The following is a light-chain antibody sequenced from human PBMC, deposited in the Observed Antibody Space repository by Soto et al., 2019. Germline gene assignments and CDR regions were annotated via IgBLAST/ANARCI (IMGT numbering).Light chain of an antibody. CDR2: DAS. J-gene: IGKJ4*01. V-gene: IGKV1-5*01. CDR3: QQYQTFST. Sequence: DIQMTQSPSTLSASVGDRVTITCRASQSISNWLAWYQQKPGKAPKLLIYDASNLESGVPSRFTGSGSATEFTLTISSLQPDDFATYYCQQYQTFSTFGGGTTVEIK. CDR1: QSISNW.